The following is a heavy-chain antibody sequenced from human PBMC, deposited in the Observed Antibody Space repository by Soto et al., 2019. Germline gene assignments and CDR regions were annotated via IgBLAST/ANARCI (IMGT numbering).Heavy chain of an antibody. V-gene: IGHV1-46*01. J-gene: IGHJ4*02. CDR2: INPNGGST. CDR3: ASGMTSGDY. CDR1: GYTFTSFY. Sequence: QVQLVQSGAEVKNPGASVKVSCKASGYTFTSFYIHWVRQAPGQGLEWISIINPNGGSTNYAQNLQGRVTLTRDTSTNTVYMELSSLRSEDTAVYYCASGMTSGDYWGQGTLVTVSS.